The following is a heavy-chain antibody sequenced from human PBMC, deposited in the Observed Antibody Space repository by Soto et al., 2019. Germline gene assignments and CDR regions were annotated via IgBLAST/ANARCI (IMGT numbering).Heavy chain of an antibody. CDR3: AGAGLVVAAAKPKNYYYSGMDV. J-gene: IGHJ6*02. CDR1: GGTFSSYT. CDR2: IIPILGIA. V-gene: IGHV1-69*02. D-gene: IGHD2-15*01. Sequence: QVQLVQSGAEVKKPGSSVKVSCKASGGTFSSYTISWVRQAPGQGLEWMGRIIPILGIANYAQKFQGRVTITADKSTSTAYMELSSLRSEDTAVYYCAGAGLVVAAAKPKNYYYSGMDVWGQGTTVTVSS.